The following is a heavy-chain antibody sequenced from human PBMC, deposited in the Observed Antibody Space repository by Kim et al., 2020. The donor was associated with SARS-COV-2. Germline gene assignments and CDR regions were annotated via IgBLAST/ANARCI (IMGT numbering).Heavy chain of an antibody. Sequence: ASVKVSCKASGYTFTSYAMHWVRQAPGQRLEWMGWINAGNGNTKYSQKFQGRVTNTRDTTASTAYMELSSLRSEGTAVYYCAGGATAMREGSLSPRGWVDPWGQGTLVTVSS. D-gene: IGHD5-18*01. CDR1: GYTFTSYA. V-gene: IGHV1-3*01. CDR2: INAGNGNT. CDR3: AGGATAMREGSLSPRGWVDP. J-gene: IGHJ5*02.